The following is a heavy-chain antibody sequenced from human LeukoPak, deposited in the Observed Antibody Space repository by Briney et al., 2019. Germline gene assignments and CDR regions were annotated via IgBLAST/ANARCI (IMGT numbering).Heavy chain of an antibody. Sequence: GGSLRLSCAASGFSFSDYYMSWIRQAPGKGLEWVSYISSGSSYTNYADSVKGRFTISRDNAKNSLYLQMNSLRAEDTAVYYCARASSSGYHFVYWGQGTLVTVSS. CDR2: ISSGSSYT. CDR3: ARASSSGYHFVY. D-gene: IGHD3-22*01. V-gene: IGHV3-11*06. J-gene: IGHJ4*02. CDR1: GFSFSDYY.